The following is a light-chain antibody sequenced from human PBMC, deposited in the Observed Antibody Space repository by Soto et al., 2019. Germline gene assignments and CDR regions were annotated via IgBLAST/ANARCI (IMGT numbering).Light chain of an antibody. CDR3: SSYAGSNNLV. Sequence: QSVLTQPPSASGSPGQSVTISCTGSSSDIGAYNYVSWYQQHPGKVPKLVIYEVSERPSGVPDRFSGSKSGYTASLTVSGLQAEDEADYYCSSYAGSNNLVFGGGTKLTVL. J-gene: IGLJ2*01. CDR2: EVS. CDR1: SSDIGAYNY. V-gene: IGLV2-8*01.